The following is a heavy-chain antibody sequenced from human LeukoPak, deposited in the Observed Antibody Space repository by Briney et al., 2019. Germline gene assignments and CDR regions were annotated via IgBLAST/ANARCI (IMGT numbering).Heavy chain of an antibody. D-gene: IGHD3-22*01. CDR3: ARGRGVHDSHTYDYFDY. CDR1: GYTFTSYY. V-gene: IGHV1-46*01. CDR2: INPAGGST. Sequence: ASVKVSCKASGYTFTSYYIHWVRQAPGQGLEWMGIINPAGGSTTYAQKFQGSRLTLTRDTSTSTVYMELSSLRSEDTAVYYCARGRGVHDSHTYDYFDYWGQGSLVTVSS. J-gene: IGHJ4*02.